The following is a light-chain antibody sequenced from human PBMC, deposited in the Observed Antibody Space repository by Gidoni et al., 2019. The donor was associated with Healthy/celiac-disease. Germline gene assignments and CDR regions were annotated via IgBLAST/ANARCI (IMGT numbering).Light chain of an antibody. CDR1: QSISSY. J-gene: IGKJ3*01. Sequence: DIQMTQSPSSLSASVGDRVTITCRASQSISSYLNWYQQKPGKAPKLLIYAASSLQSGVPSRCSGSGSGTDFTLTISRLQPEDFATYYCQQSYSTLFTFGPGTKVDIK. CDR2: AAS. CDR3: QQSYSTLFT. V-gene: IGKV1-39*01.